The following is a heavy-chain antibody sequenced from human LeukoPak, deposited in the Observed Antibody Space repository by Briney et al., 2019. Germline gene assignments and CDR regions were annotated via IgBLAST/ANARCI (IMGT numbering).Heavy chain of an antibody. CDR3: ARGQLSAIPYYYFYGMDV. Sequence: PSETLSLTCTVSGGSISSYYWSWIRQPPGKGLEWIGYIYYSGSTNYNPSLKSRVTISVDTSKNQFSLNLSSVTAADTAVYYCARGQLSAIPYYYFYGMDVWGQGTTVTVSS. V-gene: IGHV4-59*12. D-gene: IGHD3-16*02. CDR2: IYYSGST. J-gene: IGHJ6*02. CDR1: GGSISSYY.